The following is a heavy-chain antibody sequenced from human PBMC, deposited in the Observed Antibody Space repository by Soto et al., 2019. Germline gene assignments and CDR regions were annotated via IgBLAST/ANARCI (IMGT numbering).Heavy chain of an antibody. J-gene: IGHJ4*02. CDR3: AAGTGRTDYDY. CDR2: IMSKTDGGTT. D-gene: IGHD2-2*01. CDR1: GLAFSNAW. V-gene: IGHV3-15*01. Sequence: EVLLVESGGDLVTPGGSVRLSCAASGLAFSNAWMSWVRQAPGKGLEWVGRIMSKTDGGTTDYAAPVKDRFIMSRDDSKNTLNLQMNSLKTEDTAVYYCAAGTGRTDYDYWGQGTLVTVSS.